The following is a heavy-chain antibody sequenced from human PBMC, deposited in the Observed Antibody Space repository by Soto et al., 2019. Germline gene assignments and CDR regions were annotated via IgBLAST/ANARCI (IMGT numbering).Heavy chain of an antibody. J-gene: IGHJ4*02. V-gene: IGHV4-59*08. Sequence: HSETLSLTCTVSGVSISTYYWIWLRQPPGKGPELIGYIYYTGSTYYSPSLKGRVTISLDTSKNQFSLRLTSVTVADTAVYYCARQRQWLGTFDYWGQGTLVTVSS. CDR1: GVSISTYY. CDR2: IYYTGST. CDR3: ARQRQWLGTFDY. D-gene: IGHD6-19*01.